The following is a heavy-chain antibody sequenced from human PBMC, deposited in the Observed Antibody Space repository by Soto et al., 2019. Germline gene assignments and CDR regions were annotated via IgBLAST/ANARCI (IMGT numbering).Heavy chain of an antibody. J-gene: IGHJ6*02. CDR1: GGSISSGGYY. D-gene: IGHD3-10*01. Sequence: QVQLQESGPGLVKPSQTLSLTCTVSGGSISSGGYYWSWIRQHPGQGLEWIGYIYYSGSTYYNPSLKGRVTISVDTAKNQFSLKLSSVTAADTAVYYCAREEVTMGRGVRSYYYGMDGWGQGTTVTVSS. CDR2: IYYSGST. V-gene: IGHV4-31*03. CDR3: AREEVTMGRGVRSYYYGMDG.